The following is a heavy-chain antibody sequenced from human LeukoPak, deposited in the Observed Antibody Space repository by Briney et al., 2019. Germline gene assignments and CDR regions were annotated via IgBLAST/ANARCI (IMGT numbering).Heavy chain of an antibody. D-gene: IGHD1-7*01. CDR3: ARPTTGTTNYFDY. V-gene: IGHV4-34*01. CDR2: INHSGST. CDR1: GGSFSGCY. J-gene: IGHJ4*02. Sequence: SETLSLTCAVYGGSFSGCYWSWIRQPPGKGLEWIGEINHSGSTNYNPSLKSRVTISVDTSKNQFSLKLSSVTAADTAVYYCARPTTGTTNYFDYWGQGTLVTVSS.